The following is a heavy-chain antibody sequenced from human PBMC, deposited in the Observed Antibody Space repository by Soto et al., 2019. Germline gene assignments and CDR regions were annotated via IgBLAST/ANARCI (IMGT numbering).Heavy chain of an antibody. V-gene: IGHV4-39*01. D-gene: IGHD4-4*01. CDR2: IYYSGST. Sequence: TLVLTCAVPGGSISISTYDWGCIRQPQGKGLEWIGSIYYSGSTYYNASLKSRVTISVDTSKNQFSLKLSSVTAADTAVYYCASWLYDYSNPREDYWAQGTLVTVSS. CDR1: GGSISISTYD. CDR3: ASWLYDYSNPREDY. J-gene: IGHJ4*02.